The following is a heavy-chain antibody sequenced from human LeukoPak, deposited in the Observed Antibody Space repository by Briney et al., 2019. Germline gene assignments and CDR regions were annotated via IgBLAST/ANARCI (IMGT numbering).Heavy chain of an antibody. Sequence: PSETLSLTCTVSGGSISSSSYYWGWIRQPPGKGLEWIGSIYYSGSTNYNPSLRSRVTISVDTSKNQFSLNLSSVTAADTAMYYCAREVVAALGDHDYWGQGTLVTVSS. CDR2: IYYSGST. CDR3: AREVVAALGDHDY. CDR1: GGSISSSSYY. D-gene: IGHD2-15*01. V-gene: IGHV4-39*07. J-gene: IGHJ4*02.